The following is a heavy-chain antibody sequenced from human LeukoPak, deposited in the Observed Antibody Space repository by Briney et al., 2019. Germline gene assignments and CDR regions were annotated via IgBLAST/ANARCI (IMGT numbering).Heavy chain of an antibody. D-gene: IGHD3-3*01. CDR1: GFTFDDYA. CDR2: ISWNSGSI. CDR3: ARGFWSGSDYFDY. V-gene: IGHV3-9*01. Sequence: GRSLRLSCAASGFTFDDYAMPWVRQAPGKGLEWVSGISWNSGSIGYADSVKGRFTISRDNAKNSLYLQMNSLRAEDTALYYCARGFWSGSDYFDYWGQGTLVTVSS. J-gene: IGHJ4*02.